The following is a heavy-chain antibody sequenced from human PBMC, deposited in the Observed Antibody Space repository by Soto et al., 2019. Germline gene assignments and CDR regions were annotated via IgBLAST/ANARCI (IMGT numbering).Heavy chain of an antibody. D-gene: IGHD6-6*01. CDR2: IYYSGST. Sequence: QVQLQESGPGLVKPSETLSLTCTVSGGSISSYYWSWIRQPPGKGLEWIGYIYYSGSTNYNPSLKSRVTMSVDTSKNQCSLRLSSVTAAYTAVYYCARDLVGARGMDVGGQGTTVTVSS. V-gene: IGHV4-59*01. J-gene: IGHJ6*02. CDR1: GGSISSYY. CDR3: ARDLVGARGMDV.